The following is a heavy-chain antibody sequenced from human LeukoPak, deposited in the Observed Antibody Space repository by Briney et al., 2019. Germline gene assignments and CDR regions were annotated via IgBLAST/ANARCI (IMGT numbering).Heavy chain of an antibody. D-gene: IGHD1-14*01. CDR2: IYTSGGA. J-gene: IGHJ6*02. CDR3: ARQPPQYYGMDV. Sequence: SETLSLTCTVSGGSFSNYYWSWIRQPAGKGLEWIGRIYTSGGANYNPSVTSRVTMSVDTSNNQFSLKLTSVTAADTAVYYCARQPPQYYGMDVWGQGTTVTVSS. CDR1: GGSFSNYY. V-gene: IGHV4-4*07.